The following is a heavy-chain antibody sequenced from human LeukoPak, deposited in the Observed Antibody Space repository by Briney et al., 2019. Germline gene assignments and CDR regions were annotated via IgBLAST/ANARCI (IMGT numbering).Heavy chain of an antibody. D-gene: IGHD2-8*01. CDR1: GYTFTSYD. Sequence: ASVKVSCKVSGYTFTSYDINWVGQATGQGLEWMGWMNPNSGNTGYAQKFQGRVTMTRNTSISTAYMELSSLRSEDTAVYYCARGLAYCTNGVCYTWYFDYWGQGTLVTVSS. V-gene: IGHV1-8*01. CDR3: ARGLAYCTNGVCYTWYFDY. CDR2: MNPNSGNT. J-gene: IGHJ4*02.